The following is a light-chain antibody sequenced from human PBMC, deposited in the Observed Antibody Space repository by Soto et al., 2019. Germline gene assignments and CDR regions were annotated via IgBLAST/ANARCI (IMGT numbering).Light chain of an antibody. CDR2: KAS. Sequence: DIQMTQSPSTLSGSVGDRVTITCRASQTISSWLAWYQQKPGKAPKLLIYKASTLKSGVPSRFSGSGSGTEFTLTISSLQSEDLAVYYCQQYNKWPPLFGQGTRLEIK. CDR1: QTISSW. V-gene: IGKV1-5*03. CDR3: QQYNKWPPL. J-gene: IGKJ5*01.